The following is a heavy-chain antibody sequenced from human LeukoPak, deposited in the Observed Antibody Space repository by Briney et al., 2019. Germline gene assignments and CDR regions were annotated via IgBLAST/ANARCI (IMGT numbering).Heavy chain of an antibody. CDR1: GYGFTSYW. CDR3: ARYVRDSSSWYFDY. V-gene: IGHV5-51*01. Sequence: GESLKISCKGSGYGFTSYWIGWVRQMPGKGLEWMGIIYPGDSDTRYSPSFQGQVTIPADKSISTAYLQWSSLKASDTAMYYCARYVRDSSSWYFDYWGQGTLVTVSS. D-gene: IGHD6-13*01. CDR2: IYPGDSDT. J-gene: IGHJ4*02.